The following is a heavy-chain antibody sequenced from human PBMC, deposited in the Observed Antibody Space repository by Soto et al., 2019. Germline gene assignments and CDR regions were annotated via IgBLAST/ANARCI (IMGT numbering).Heavy chain of an antibody. Sequence: SETLSLTCTVSGGSISSYYWSWIRQPPGKGLEWIGYIYYIGNTNYNASLKSRVTISVDTPKSQFSLKLSSVTAADTAVYYCVRVEYCSGGSCYRGNWFDPWGQGTLVTVSS. CDR1: GGSISSYY. V-gene: IGHV4-59*01. J-gene: IGHJ5*02. D-gene: IGHD2-15*01. CDR2: IYYIGNT. CDR3: VRVEYCSGGSCYRGNWFDP.